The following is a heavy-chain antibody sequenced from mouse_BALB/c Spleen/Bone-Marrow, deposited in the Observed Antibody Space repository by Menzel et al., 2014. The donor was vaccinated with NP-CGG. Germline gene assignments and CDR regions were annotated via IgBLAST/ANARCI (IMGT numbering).Heavy chain of an antibody. CDR2: FAPGSGNT. Sequence: DLVKPGASVKLSCKASGYTFTSYWINWIKQRPGQGLEWIGRFAPGSGNTYYNEMFKGKATLTVDTSSSTAYIQLTSLSSEDPAVYFCARARSTGITTWYIDVWAAGTTFPVS. J-gene: IGHJ1*01. CDR3: ARARSTGITTWYIDV. V-gene: IGHV1S41*01. D-gene: IGHD2-4*01. CDR1: GYTFTSYW.